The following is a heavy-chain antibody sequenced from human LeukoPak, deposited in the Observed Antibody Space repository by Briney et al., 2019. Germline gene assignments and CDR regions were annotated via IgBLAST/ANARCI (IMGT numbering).Heavy chain of an antibody. D-gene: IGHD3-3*01. CDR3: ASVSRSYDFRFDP. Sequence: RPSETLSLTCTVSGGSISSSSYYWGWLRQPPGKGLEWIGSIYYSGSTYYNPSLKSRVTISVDTSKNQFSLKLSSVTAADTAVYYCASVSRSYDFRFDPWGQGTLVTVSS. CDR1: GGSISSSSYY. CDR2: IYYSGST. V-gene: IGHV4-39*01. J-gene: IGHJ5*02.